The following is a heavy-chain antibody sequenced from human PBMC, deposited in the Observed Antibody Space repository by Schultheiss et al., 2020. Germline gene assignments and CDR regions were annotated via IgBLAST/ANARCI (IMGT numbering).Heavy chain of an antibody. CDR3: ARGGARRDGYNPHDY. V-gene: IGHV3-11*05. Sequence: GESLKISCAASAFTFSDYYMSWIRQAPGKGLEWVSYISVTSGYTNYADSVKGRFTISRDNAKNSLYLQMNSLRAEDTAVYYCARGGARRDGYNPHDYWGQGTLVTVSS. CDR2: ISVTSGYT. D-gene: IGHD5-24*01. CDR1: AFTFSDYY. J-gene: IGHJ4*02.